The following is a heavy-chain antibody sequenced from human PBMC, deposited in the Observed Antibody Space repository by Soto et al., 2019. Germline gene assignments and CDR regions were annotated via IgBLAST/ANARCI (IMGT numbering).Heavy chain of an antibody. CDR2: IDSSGGTI. J-gene: IGHJ5*02. D-gene: IGHD5-18*01. CDR3: ASLWGRQLWLPPP. Sequence: EVQLVQSGGGLVQPGGSLRLSCAASGFTFSNYEMNWVRQAPRKGLEWVSNIDSSGGTIYYADSVKGRFTISRDNAKNSLYLQMNSLRVEDTAVYYCASLWGRQLWLPPPWGQGTQVTVSS. CDR1: GFTFSNYE. V-gene: IGHV3-48*03.